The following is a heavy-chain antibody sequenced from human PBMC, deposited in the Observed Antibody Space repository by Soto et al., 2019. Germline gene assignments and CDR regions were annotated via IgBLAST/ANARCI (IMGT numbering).Heavy chain of an antibody. J-gene: IGHJ4*02. CDR3: ASGKWSLDY. V-gene: IGHV3-11*01. D-gene: IGHD2-15*01. Sequence: PGGSLRLSCVASGISLSDNYIAWIRQAPGKGLEWLSYISNSDYTTYYTDSVKGRFTISRDNAKNSLYLQLNGLRVEDTAVYYCASGKWSLDYLAQGILLTVSS. CDR2: ISNSDYTT. CDR1: GISLSDNY.